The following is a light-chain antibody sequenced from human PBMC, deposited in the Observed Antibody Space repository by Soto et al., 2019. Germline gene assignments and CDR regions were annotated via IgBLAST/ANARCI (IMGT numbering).Light chain of an antibody. V-gene: IGKV1-9*01. CDR2: AAS. CDR1: QGISSY. CDR3: QQVNSYPIT. Sequence: DIQLTQSPSFLSASLGDRVTTTCRASQGISSYLAWYQQKPGNVPKLLIYAASTLQSGVPSRFSGSGFGTQFTLTISSLQPEDFATYYCQQVNSYPITFGQGTRLEI. J-gene: IGKJ5*01.